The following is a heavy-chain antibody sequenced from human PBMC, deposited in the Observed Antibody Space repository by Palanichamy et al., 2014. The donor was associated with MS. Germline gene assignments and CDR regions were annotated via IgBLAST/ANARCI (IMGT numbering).Heavy chain of an antibody. V-gene: IGHV1-3*01. D-gene: IGHD3-10*01. CDR2: INAANVDT. J-gene: IGHJ4*02. Sequence: QVQLVQSGAEVKKPGASVKVSCKASGHTFTSYSMHWVRQAPGQRLEWMGWINAANVDTKYSQKFQGRVSITRDISASTAYMELSSLRSEDTAVYYCARAYYYGPGTFYSNFDYWGQGTLVTVSS. CDR1: GHTFTSYS. CDR3: ARAYYYGPGTFYSNFDY.